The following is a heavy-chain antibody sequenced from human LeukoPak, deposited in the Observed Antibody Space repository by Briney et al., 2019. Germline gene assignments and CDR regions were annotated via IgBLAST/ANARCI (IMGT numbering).Heavy chain of an antibody. V-gene: IGHV3-11*01. Sequence: PGGSLRLSCAASGFTFSDYTMNWVRQAPGKGLEWVSSISSGGSTIYYADSVKGRFTISRDNAKNSLYLQMNSLRAEDTAVYYCARVGGPRIVVVTVLFDYWGQGTLVTVSS. CDR1: GFTFSDYT. D-gene: IGHD2-21*02. CDR2: ISSGGSTI. J-gene: IGHJ4*02. CDR3: ARVGGPRIVVVTVLFDY.